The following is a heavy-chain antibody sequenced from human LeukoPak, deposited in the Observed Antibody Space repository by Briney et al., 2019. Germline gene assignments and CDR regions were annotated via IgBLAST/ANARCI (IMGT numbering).Heavy chain of an antibody. D-gene: IGHD1-1*01. J-gene: IGHJ4*02. V-gene: IGHV4-59*08. Sequence: PSETLSLTCTVSGGSISSYYWSWIRQPPGKGLEWIGYIYSSGSTDYNPSLKSRVTISVDTPKNHFSLKLSSVNAADTAVYYCARYGNNWSFDYWGQGTLVTVSS. CDR2: IYSSGST. CDR1: GGSISSYY. CDR3: ARYGNNWSFDY.